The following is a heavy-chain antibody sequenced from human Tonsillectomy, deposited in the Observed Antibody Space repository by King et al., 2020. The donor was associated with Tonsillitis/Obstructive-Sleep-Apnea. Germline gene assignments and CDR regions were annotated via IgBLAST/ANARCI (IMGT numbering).Heavy chain of an antibody. CDR1: GGSISSSSYY. Sequence: QLQESGPGLVKPSETLSLTCTVSGGSISSSSYYWGWIRQPPGKGLEWIGSIYYSGSTYYNPSLKSRVTISVDTSKNQFSLKLSSVTAADTAVYYCASLKLGGRRYFDYWGQGTLVTVSS. D-gene: IGHD3-16*01. CDR2: IYYSGST. CDR3: ASLKLGGRRYFDY. V-gene: IGHV4-39*01. J-gene: IGHJ4*02.